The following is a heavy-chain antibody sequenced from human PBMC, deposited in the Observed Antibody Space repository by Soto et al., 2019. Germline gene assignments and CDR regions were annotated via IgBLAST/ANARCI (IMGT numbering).Heavy chain of an antibody. CDR3: ATISGGSSGTYYYMDV. J-gene: IGHJ6*03. CDR2: VDGSGYDT. Sequence: PGGSLRLSCAASGFTFSSHAMGWLRQAPGTGPEWVAFVDGSGYDTFYADSVKGRFTISRDNSENSLYLHMNSLRAEDTAVYYCATISGGSSGTYYYMDVWGKGTTVTVSS. CDR1: GFTFSSHA. V-gene: IGHV3-23*01. D-gene: IGHD2-15*01.